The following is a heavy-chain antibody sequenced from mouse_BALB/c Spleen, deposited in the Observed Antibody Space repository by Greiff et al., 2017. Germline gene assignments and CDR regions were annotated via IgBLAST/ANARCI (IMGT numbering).Heavy chain of an antibody. CDR2: IWAGGST. CDR1: GFSLTSYG. Sequence: VKLVESGPGLVAPSQSLSITCTVSGFSLTSYGVHWVRQPPGKGLEWLGVIWAGGSTNYNSALMSRLSISKDNSKSQVFLKMNSLQTDDTAMYYCARALYGNFFAYWGQGTLVTVSA. J-gene: IGHJ3*01. CDR3: ARALYGNFFAY. D-gene: IGHD2-1*01. V-gene: IGHV2-9*02.